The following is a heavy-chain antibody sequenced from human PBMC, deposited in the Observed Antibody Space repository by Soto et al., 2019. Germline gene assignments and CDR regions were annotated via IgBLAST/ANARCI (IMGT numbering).Heavy chain of an antibody. V-gene: IGHV2-5*02. Sequence: QITLNESGPALVKPTQTLTLTCTFSGFSLTTSGVGVHWLRQPPGKALEWLAVIYGDDDKRYNPSLETRLTITKDTSKTQVVLTMPNMDPLDTATYYCAHKPSYSTNCYIRDDWFDPWGQGTLVTVSS. D-gene: IGHD6-13*01. J-gene: IGHJ5*02. CDR3: AHKPSYSTNCYIRDDWFDP. CDR2: IYGDDDK. CDR1: GFSLTTSGVG.